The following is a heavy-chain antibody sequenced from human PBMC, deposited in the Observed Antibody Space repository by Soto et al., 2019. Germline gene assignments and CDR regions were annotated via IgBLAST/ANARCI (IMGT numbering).Heavy chain of an antibody. CDR3: ARDLGGSGSYWYFDL. J-gene: IGHJ2*01. CDR2: INAGNGNT. CDR1: GYTFTSYA. Sequence: QVQLVQSGAEVKKPGASVKVSCKASGYTFTSYAMHWVRQAPGQRLEWMGWINAGNGNTKYSQKFQGRVTITRDTSASTAYMELSSLRSEDTAVYYCARDLGGSGSYWYFDLWCRGTLVTVSS. V-gene: IGHV1-3*01. D-gene: IGHD6-19*01.